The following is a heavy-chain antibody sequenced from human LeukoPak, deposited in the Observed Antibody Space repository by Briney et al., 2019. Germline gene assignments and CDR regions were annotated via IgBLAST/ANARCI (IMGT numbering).Heavy chain of an antibody. D-gene: IGHD2-15*01. CDR2: IYYSGST. CDR1: GVSISSYD. Sequence: PSETLFLTCTVSGVSISSYDWSWIRQPPGKGPEWIGYIYYSGSTNYNPSLKSRVTISLDTSKNQFSLRLCSVTAADTAVYYCARSPIVVVVAATPGPFDYWGQATLVTVSS. CDR3: ARSPIVVVVAATPGPFDY. V-gene: IGHV4-59*01. J-gene: IGHJ4*02.